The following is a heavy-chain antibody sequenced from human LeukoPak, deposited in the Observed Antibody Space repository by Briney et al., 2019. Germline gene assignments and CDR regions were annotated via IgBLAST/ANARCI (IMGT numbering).Heavy chain of an antibody. V-gene: IGHV3-30-3*01. CDR3: ARVPLGWELLYYFDY. D-gene: IGHD1-26*01. Sequence: GRSLRLSCAASGFTFSSYAMHWVRQAPGKGLEWVAVISYDGSNKYYADSVKGRFTISRDNAKNSLYLQMNSLRAEDTAVYYCARVPLGWELLYYFDYWGQGTLVTVSS. CDR1: GFTFSSYA. CDR2: ISYDGSNK. J-gene: IGHJ4*02.